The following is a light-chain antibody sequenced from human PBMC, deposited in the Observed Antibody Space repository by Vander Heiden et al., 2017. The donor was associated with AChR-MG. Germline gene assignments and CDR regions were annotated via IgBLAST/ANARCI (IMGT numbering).Light chain of an antibody. CDR2: DVK. CDR3: SSYTSSSTLYV. J-gene: IGLJ1*01. V-gene: IGLV2-14*01. CDR1: SSDVGGYHY. Sequence: QSALTQPASVSGSPGQSITISCTGTSSDVGGYHYVSWYQQHPGKAPKLMIYDVKTRPSGVSNRFSGSKSGNTASLTISGLQAEDGADYYCSSYTSSSTLYVFGTGTKVTVL.